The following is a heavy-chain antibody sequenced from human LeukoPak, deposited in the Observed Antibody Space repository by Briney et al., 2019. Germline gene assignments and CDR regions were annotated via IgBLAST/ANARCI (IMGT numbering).Heavy chain of an antibody. D-gene: IGHD6-19*01. J-gene: IGHJ4*02. CDR1: GFTFDDYA. CDR3: AKDTGIAVAGHFDY. Sequence: QAGGSLRLSCAASGFTFDDYAMHWVRQAPVKGLEWVSGISWNSGSIGYADSVKGRFTISRDNAKNSLYLQMNSLRGEDTALYYCAKDTGIAVAGHFDYWGQGTLVTVSS. V-gene: IGHV3-9*01. CDR2: ISWNSGSI.